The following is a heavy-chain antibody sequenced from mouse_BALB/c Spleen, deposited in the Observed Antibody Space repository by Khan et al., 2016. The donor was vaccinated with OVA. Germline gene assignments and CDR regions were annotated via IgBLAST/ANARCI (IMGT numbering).Heavy chain of an antibody. CDR3: ARGSYYGSTSWFAY. J-gene: IGHJ3*01. D-gene: IGHD1-1*01. Sequence: QIQLVQSGPELKKPGETVKISCKASGYTFTNYGINWVKQAPGKGLKWMGWINTNTGEPTYAEEFKGRFAFSLETSASTSYLQLNNLKNEDTATYLCARGSYYGSTSWFAYWGQGTLVTVSA. V-gene: IGHV9-3*02. CDR1: GYTFTNYG. CDR2: INTNTGEP.